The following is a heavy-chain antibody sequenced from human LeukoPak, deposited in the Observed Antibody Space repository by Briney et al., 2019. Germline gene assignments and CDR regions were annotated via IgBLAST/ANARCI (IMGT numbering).Heavy chain of an antibody. CDR1: GYTFTSYD. CDR3: ARANDFWSGYCPGY. CDR2: MNPNSGNT. J-gene: IGHJ4*02. Sequence: VKVSCKASGYTFTSYDINWVRQAPGQGLEWMGWMNPNSGNTGYAQKFQGRVTMTRNASISTAYMELSSLRSEDTAVYYCARANDFWSGYCPGYWGQGTLVTVSS. V-gene: IGHV1-8*01. D-gene: IGHD3-3*01.